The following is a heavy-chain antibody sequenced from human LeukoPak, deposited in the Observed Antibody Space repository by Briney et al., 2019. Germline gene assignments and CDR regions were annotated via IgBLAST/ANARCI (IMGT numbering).Heavy chain of an antibody. CDR1: GYTFTIYY. Sequence: ASVNVSCTASGYTFTIYYMHWVRQAPGQGLEWMGIINPSGGSTSYAQKFQGRVTMTRDTSTSTVYMELSSLRSEDTAVYYCARGGDFWSGYYSGAHPNGMDVWGQGTTVTVSS. CDR3: ARGGDFWSGYYSGAHPNGMDV. J-gene: IGHJ6*02. V-gene: IGHV1-46*01. D-gene: IGHD3-3*01. CDR2: INPSGGST.